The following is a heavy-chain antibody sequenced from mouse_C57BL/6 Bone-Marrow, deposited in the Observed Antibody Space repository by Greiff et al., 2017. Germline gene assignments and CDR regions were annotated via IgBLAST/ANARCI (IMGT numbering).Heavy chain of an antibody. D-gene: IGHD1-1*01. V-gene: IGHV5-9*01. CDR2: ISGGGGNT. CDR1: GFTFSSYT. CDR3: SRQVTTVLATKYFDV. J-gene: IGHJ1*03. Sequence: EVKLEESGGGLVKPGGSLTLSCAASGFTFSSYTMSWVRQTPEKRLQWVAAISGGGGNTYYPDSVKGRFTISRDNDKNILYLQMSSLRSEDTALYYCSRQVTTVLATKYFDVWGTGTTGTVSS.